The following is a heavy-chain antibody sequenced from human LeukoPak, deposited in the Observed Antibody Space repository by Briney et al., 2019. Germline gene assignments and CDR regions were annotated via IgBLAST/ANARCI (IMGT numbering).Heavy chain of an antibody. V-gene: IGHV3-21*01. J-gene: IGHJ4*02. D-gene: IGHD3-10*01. CDR2: ISSSSSYI. Sequence: PGGPLRLSCAASGFTFSSYSMNWVRQAPGKGLEWVSSISSSSSYIYYADSVKGRFTISRDNAKNSLYLQMNSLRAEDTAVYYCARAISYYYGSGSPTPFDYWGQGTLVTVSS. CDR3: ARAISYYYGSGSPTPFDY. CDR1: GFTFSSYS.